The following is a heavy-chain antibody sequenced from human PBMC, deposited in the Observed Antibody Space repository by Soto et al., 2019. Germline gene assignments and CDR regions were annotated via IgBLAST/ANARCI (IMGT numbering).Heavy chain of an antibody. CDR2: IYPEDSDT. D-gene: IGHD3-10*01. J-gene: IGHJ6*02. Sequence: GESLKISCQASGYTFAKYWIVWVRQTPGKGLEWVGIIYPEDSDTTYSPSFKGRVTISVDKSINTAYLQWSSLKASDTATYFCAKCMIRGHAMDEWGPGATVTVSS. V-gene: IGHV5-51*01. CDR3: AKCMIRGHAMDE. CDR1: GYTFAKYW.